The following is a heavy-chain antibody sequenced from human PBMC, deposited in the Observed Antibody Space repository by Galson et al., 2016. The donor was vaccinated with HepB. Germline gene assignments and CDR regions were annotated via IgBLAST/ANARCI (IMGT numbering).Heavy chain of an antibody. CDR2: ITGSGDNT. CDR1: GFTVSSYY. Sequence: SLRLSCAASGFTVSSYYMNWVRQAPGKGLEWVSAITGSGDNTYYADSVKGRFTFSRDNSKNTLFLQMNSLRAEDTAVYYCAKLGRLVLGNYFDYWGQGTLVTVSS. D-gene: IGHD6-6*01. J-gene: IGHJ4*02. V-gene: IGHV3-23*01. CDR3: AKLGRLVLGNYFDY.